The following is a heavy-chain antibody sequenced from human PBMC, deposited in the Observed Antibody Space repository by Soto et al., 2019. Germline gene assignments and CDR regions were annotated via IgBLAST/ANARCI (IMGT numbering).Heavy chain of an antibody. J-gene: IGHJ4*02. Sequence: VQLVESGGGVVQPGRSLRLSCAASGFTFSDYAMHWVRQAPGKGLEWVAVVSHDGRNTHYADSVKGRFTNSRDSSKNKVSPETTNLRTEDTAGYYWSKGGPQWLVTSHFNYWGQGALVTVSS. CDR3: SKGGPQWLVTSHFNY. CDR1: GFTFSDYA. V-gene: IGHV3-30*18. D-gene: IGHD6-19*01. CDR2: VSHDGRNT.